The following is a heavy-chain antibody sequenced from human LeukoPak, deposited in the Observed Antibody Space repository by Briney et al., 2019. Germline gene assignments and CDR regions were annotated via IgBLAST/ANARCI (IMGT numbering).Heavy chain of an antibody. V-gene: IGHV4-59*08. J-gene: IGHJ4*02. Sequence: SETLSLTCTVSGGSISSYYWSWIRQPPGKGLEWIGYIYYSGSTNYNPSLKSRVTISVDTSKNQFSPKLSSVTAADTAVYYCARSIGTSFDYWGQGTLVTVSS. D-gene: IGHD2-2*01. CDR2: IYYSGST. CDR1: GGSISSYY. CDR3: ARSIGTSFDY.